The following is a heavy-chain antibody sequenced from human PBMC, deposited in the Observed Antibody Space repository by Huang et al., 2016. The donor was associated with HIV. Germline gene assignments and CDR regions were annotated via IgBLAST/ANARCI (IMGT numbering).Heavy chain of an antibody. V-gene: IGHV1-69*01. CDR3: ATGPRGSGSFN. J-gene: IGHJ4*02. CDR2: ITPIFDKT. CDR1: GGNCSSYV. D-gene: IGHD1-26*01. Sequence: QVQLVQSGAEVKKPGSSVQVFCNASGGNCSSYVISWVRQAPGQGLEWMGGITPIFDKTNYAQKFQGRVTIIADESTRTAYMEMSSLRPEDTATYYCATGPRGSGSFNWGQGTLVIISS.